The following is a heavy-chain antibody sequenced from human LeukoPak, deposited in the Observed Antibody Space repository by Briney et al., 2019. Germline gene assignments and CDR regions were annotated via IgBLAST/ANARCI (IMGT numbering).Heavy chain of an antibody. CDR2: IWYDGSNK. V-gene: IGHV3-33*01. D-gene: IGHD6-19*01. Sequence: PGGSLRLSCAASGFTFSSYGMHWVRQAPGKGLEWVAVIWYDGSNKYYADSVKGRFTISRDNSKNTLYLQMNSLRAEDTAVYYCARGRPQWSPSYYFDYWGQGTLVTVSS. CDR1: GFTFSSYG. CDR3: ARGRPQWSPSYYFDY. J-gene: IGHJ4*02.